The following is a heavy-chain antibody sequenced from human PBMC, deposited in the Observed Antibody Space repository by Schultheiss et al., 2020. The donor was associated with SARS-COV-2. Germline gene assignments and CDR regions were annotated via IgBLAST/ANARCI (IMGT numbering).Heavy chain of an antibody. CDR2: IIPIFGTA. D-gene: IGHD5-18*01. CDR1: GGTFSSYA. CDR3: ASVPSYGYEGLYYFDY. J-gene: IGHJ4*02. Sequence: SVKVFCKASGGTFSSYAISWVRQAPGQGLEWMGGIIPIFGTANYAQKFQGRVTITADESTSTAYMELSSLRSEDTAVYYCASVPSYGYEGLYYFDYWGQGTLVTVSS. V-gene: IGHV1-69*13.